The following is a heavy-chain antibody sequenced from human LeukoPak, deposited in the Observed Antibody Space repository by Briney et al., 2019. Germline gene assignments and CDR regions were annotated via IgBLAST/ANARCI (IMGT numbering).Heavy chain of an antibody. CDR3: ARGGPGQQLVLVY. CDR2: VNHSGST. Sequence: SETLSLTCAVYGESFSGYYWSWIRQPPGKGLEWIGEVNHSGSTNYNPSLKSRVTISVDTSKNQFSLKLSSVTAADTAMYYCARGGPGQQLVLVYWGQGTLVTVSS. J-gene: IGHJ4*02. V-gene: IGHV4-34*01. D-gene: IGHD6-13*01. CDR1: GESFSGYY.